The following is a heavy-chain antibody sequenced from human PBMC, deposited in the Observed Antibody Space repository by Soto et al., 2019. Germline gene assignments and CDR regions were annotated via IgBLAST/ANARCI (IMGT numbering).Heavy chain of an antibody. CDR3: ASYSGYVHGY. Sequence: SETLSLTCTVSGGSISSSSYYWGWIRQPPGKGLEWIGSIYYSGSTYYNPSLKSRVTISVDTSKNQFSLKLSSVTAADTAVYYCASYSGYVHGYWGQGTLVPVSS. CDR1: GGSISSSSYY. V-gene: IGHV4-39*01. CDR2: IYYSGST. J-gene: IGHJ4*02. D-gene: IGHD5-12*01.